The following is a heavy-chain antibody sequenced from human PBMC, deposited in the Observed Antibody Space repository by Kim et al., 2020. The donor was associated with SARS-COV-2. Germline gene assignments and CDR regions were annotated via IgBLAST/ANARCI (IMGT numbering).Heavy chain of an antibody. CDR3: ASSPQIVGALRYFDY. CDR1: GGTFSSYA. CDR2: IIPIFGTA. Sequence: SVKVSCKASGGTFSSYAISWVRQAPGQGLEWMGGIIPIFGTANYAQKFQGRVTITADDSTSTAYMELRSLRSEDTAVYYCASSPQIVGALRYFDYWGQGTLVTVSS. J-gene: IGHJ4*02. V-gene: IGHV1-69*13. D-gene: IGHD1-26*01.